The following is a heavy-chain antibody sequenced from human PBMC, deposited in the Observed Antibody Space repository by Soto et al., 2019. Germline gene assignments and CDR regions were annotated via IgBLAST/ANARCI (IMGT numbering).Heavy chain of an antibody. Sequence: GASVKVSCKASGGTFSSYTISWVRQAPGQGLEWMGRIIPILGIANYAQKFKGRVTITADKSTSTAYMELSSLRSEDTAAYYCARGIPNYYYMDVWGKGTTVTVSS. J-gene: IGHJ6*03. CDR2: IIPILGIA. D-gene: IGHD2-21*01. CDR3: ARGIPNYYYMDV. V-gene: IGHV1-69*02. CDR1: GGTFSSYT.